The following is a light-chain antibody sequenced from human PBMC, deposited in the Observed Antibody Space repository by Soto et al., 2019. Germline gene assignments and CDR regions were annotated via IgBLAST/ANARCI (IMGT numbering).Light chain of an antibody. CDR3: LQHNTYPRT. Sequence: DIQMTQSPSTLSGSVGDRVTITCRASQTISSWLACYQQKPANAPQLLIYKASTIKSGVPSRLSGSGSGTEFTLTISSLQPADFAAYYCLQHNTYPRTFGQGTKVDIK. J-gene: IGKJ1*01. V-gene: IGKV1-5*03. CDR1: QTISSW. CDR2: KAS.